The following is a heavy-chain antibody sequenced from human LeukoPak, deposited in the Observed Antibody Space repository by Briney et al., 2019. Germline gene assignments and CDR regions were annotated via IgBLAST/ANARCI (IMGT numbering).Heavy chain of an antibody. CDR3: ARERRDDYGGNPSNWFDP. J-gene: IGHJ5*02. CDR2: ISAYNGNT. D-gene: IGHD4-23*01. V-gene: IGHV1-18*01. CDR1: GYTFTSYG. Sequence: GASVKVSCKASGYTFTSYGISWVRQAPGRGLEWMGWISAYNGNTNYAQKLQGRVTMTTDTSTSTAYMELRSLRSDDTAVYYCARERRDDYGGNPSNWFDPWGQGTLVTVSS.